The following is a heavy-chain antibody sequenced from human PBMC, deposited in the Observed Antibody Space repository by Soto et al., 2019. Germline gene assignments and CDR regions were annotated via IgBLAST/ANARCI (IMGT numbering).Heavy chain of an antibody. V-gene: IGHV4-59*12. CDR1: GGSISSYS. D-gene: IGHD6-13*01. CDR2: IHYNGNT. Sequence: PSETLSLTCTVSGGSISSYSWSWIRQPPGKGLEWIGNIHYNGNTKYSPSLKSRVTMSVDTSKNHFSLKLSSVTAADTAVYYCARERPDGSRLDPWGQGTLVTVSS. J-gene: IGHJ5*02. CDR3: ARERPDGSRLDP.